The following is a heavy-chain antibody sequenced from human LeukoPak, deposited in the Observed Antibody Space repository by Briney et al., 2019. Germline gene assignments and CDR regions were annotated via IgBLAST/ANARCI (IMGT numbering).Heavy chain of an antibody. Sequence: GGPLRLSCAASGFTFSSYSMNWVRQAPGKGLEWVSSISSSSYIYYADSVKGRFTISRDNAKNSLYLQMNSLRAEDTAVYYCARDRSGGTNAFDIWGQGTMVTVSS. CDR3: ARDRSGGTNAFDI. D-gene: IGHD3-16*01. J-gene: IGHJ3*02. CDR2: ISSSSYI. V-gene: IGHV3-21*01. CDR1: GFTFSSYS.